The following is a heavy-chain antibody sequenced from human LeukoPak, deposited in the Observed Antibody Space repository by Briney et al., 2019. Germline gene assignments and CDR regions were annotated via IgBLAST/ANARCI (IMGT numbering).Heavy chain of an antibody. D-gene: IGHD3-22*01. V-gene: IGHV4-39*01. Sequence: SETLSLTCTVSGVSISSGGYYRSWLRQHPGKGLEWIGSIYYSGSTYDNPSLNSRVTISVDTSENQFSLKLSSVTAADTAVYYCARLLYDSSGYYWFDPWGQGTLVTVSS. CDR1: GVSISSGGYY. CDR2: IYYSGST. J-gene: IGHJ5*02. CDR3: ARLLYDSSGYYWFDP.